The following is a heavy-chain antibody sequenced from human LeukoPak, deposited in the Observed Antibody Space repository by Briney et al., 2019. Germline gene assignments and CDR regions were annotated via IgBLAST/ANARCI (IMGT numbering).Heavy chain of an antibody. Sequence: PGGSLRLSCAASGFTFSDYYMSWIRQAPGKGLEWVSYISSSGSTIYYADSVKGRFTISRDNAKNSLYLQMNSLRAEDTAVYYCARDGRGLRYFDWLLALDYWGQGTLVTVSS. V-gene: IGHV3-11*04. CDR2: ISSSGSTI. J-gene: IGHJ4*02. CDR3: ARDGRGLRYFDWLLALDY. D-gene: IGHD3-9*01. CDR1: GFTFSDYY.